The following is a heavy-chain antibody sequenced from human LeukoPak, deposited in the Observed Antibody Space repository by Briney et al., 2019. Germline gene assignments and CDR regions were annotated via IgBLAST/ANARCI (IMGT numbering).Heavy chain of an antibody. CDR1: GGSMSNYY. Sequence: SETLSLTCTVSGGSMSNYYWSWIRQPPGKGLEWIGYIHYTGTTNYNPSLKSRVTISVDTSKNQFSLKLSSVTAADTAVYYCAGTSRGGGLYYGSAWWFDPWGQGTLVTVSS. J-gene: IGHJ5*02. CDR2: IHYTGTT. CDR3: AGTSRGGGLYYGSAWWFDP. V-gene: IGHV4-59*01. D-gene: IGHD3-10*01.